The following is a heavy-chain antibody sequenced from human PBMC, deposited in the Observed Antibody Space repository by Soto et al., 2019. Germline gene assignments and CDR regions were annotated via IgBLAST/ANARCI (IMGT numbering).Heavy chain of an antibody. CDR3: ARYDLGTFDD. CDR2: IYHTEST. V-gene: IGHV4-4*02. Sequence: PSETLSLTGAVSGDSISSSFCWSWVRQPPGKGLEWIGEIYHTESTVYNPSLKSRVNISVDKSKNQFSLNLDSVTAADTAVYYCARYDLGTFDDPGRGILV. CDR1: GDSISSSFC. D-gene: IGHD3-10*01. J-gene: IGHJ4*02.